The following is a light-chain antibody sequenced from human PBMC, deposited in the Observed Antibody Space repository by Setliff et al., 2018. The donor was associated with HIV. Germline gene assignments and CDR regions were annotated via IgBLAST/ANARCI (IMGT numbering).Light chain of an antibody. CDR3: QSYDSDNRGV. CDR2: EDN. CDR1: SGSIANNY. V-gene: IGLV6-57*01. Sequence: NFMLTQPHSVSGSPGKTITISCTRSSGSIANNYVQWYQQRPGSSPTTVIYEDNERPSGVPDRFSGSIDSSSNSASLTISGLKTEDEAVYYCQSYDSDNRGVFGGGTKVTVL. J-gene: IGLJ3*02.